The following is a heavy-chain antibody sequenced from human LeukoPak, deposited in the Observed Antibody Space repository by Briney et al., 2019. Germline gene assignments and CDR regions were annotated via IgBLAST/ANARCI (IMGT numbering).Heavy chain of an antibody. V-gene: IGHV3-9*01. J-gene: IGHJ4*02. CDR3: AKDIGYGDYLG. D-gene: IGHD4-17*01. CDR2: ISWNSGSI. CDR1: GFTFDDYA. Sequence: PGRSLRLSCAASGFTFDDYAMHWVRQAPGKGLEWVSGISWNSGSIGYADSVKGRFTISRDNAKNSLYLQMNSLRAEDTALYYCAKDIGYGDYLGWGQGTLVTVSS.